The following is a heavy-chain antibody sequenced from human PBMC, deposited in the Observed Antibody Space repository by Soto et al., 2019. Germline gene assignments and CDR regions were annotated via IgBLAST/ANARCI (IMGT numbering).Heavy chain of an antibody. CDR2: ISNDGSNE. J-gene: IGHJ4*02. Sequence: GGSLRLSCAGSGFTFRWFGMNWVRQAPGKGLEWVARISNDGSNEYYVDSVKGRFTISRDNSKNTLYLQMDSLRAEDTAVYYWAKGEVRGISPIYCEYWGRGTLVSVSS. CDR3: AKGEVRGISPIYCEY. V-gene: IGHV3-30*18. CDR1: GFTFRWFG. D-gene: IGHD3-10*01.